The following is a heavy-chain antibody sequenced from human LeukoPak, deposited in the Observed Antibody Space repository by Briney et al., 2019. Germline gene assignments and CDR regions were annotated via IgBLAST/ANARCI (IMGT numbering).Heavy chain of an antibody. CDR3: AKDLRSSGGYYFDY. J-gene: IGHJ4*02. Sequence: PGGSLRLSCAASGFTFSNYGMHWVRQVPRKGLEWVAVISYDGSSKYYTDSVKGRFTISRDNSKSTLYLQMNSLRAEDSAVYYCAKDLRSSGGYYFDYWGQGTLVTVSS. V-gene: IGHV3-30*18. CDR2: ISYDGSSK. CDR1: GFTFSNYG. D-gene: IGHD6-6*01.